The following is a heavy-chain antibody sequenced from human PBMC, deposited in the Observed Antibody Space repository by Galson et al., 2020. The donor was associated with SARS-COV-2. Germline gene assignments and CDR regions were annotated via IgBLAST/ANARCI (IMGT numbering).Heavy chain of an antibody. V-gene: IGHV3-33*06. CDR1: GFTFSSYG. Sequence: QLGESLKISCAASGFTFSSYGMHWVRQAPGKGLEWVAVIWYDGSNKYYADSVKGRFTISRDNSKNTLYLQMNSLRAEDTAVYYCAKDVTIFGGGYFDLWGRGTLVTVSS. CDR3: AKDVTIFGGGYFDL. J-gene: IGHJ2*01. CDR2: IWYDGSNK. D-gene: IGHD3-3*01.